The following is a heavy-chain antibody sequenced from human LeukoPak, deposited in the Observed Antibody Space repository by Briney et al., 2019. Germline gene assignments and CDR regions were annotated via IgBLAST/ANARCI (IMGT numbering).Heavy chain of an antibody. CDR3: AKVSVRVAVAANDY. CDR1: GFTFSSYA. D-gene: IGHD6-19*01. Sequence: GGSLRLSCAASGFTFSSYAMSWVRQAPGKGLEWVSATSGSGGSTYYADSVKGRFTISRDNSKNTLYLQMNSLRAEDTAVYYCAKVSVRVAVAANDYWGQGTLVTVSS. CDR2: TSGSGGST. V-gene: IGHV3-23*01. J-gene: IGHJ4*02.